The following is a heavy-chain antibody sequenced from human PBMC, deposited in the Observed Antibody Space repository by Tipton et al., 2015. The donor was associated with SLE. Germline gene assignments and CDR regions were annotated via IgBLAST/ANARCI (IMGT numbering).Heavy chain of an antibody. J-gene: IGHJ6*02. D-gene: IGHD3-10*01. CDR2: INHRGRT. V-gene: IGHV4-34*01. Sequence: TLSLTCAVYGGSFSGYYWSWIRQPPGKGLEWVGEINHRGRTNYNPSLKSRVTISVDTSQNQFSLKLSSVTAADTAVYYCARHPNRSPGNYYYGLDVWGQGTTVTVSS. CDR3: ARHPNRSPGNYYYGLDV. CDR1: GGSFSGYY.